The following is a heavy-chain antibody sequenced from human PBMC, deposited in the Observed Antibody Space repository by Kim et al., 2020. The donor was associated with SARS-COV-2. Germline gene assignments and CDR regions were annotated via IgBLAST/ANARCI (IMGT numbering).Heavy chain of an antibody. CDR3: ARHVDIVSTIPQFGDYGDYDALDV. V-gene: IGHV3-66*04. D-gene: IGHD5-12*01. CDR1: GFFVSHDY. Sequence: GGSLRLSCAASGFFVSHDYMTWVRQAPGKGLEWVSVIYSGGSAFYADSVKGRFIISRDDPKNTVYLQMNSLRAEDTAVYYCARHVDIVSTIPQFGDYGDYDALDVCGQGTVVTVSS. J-gene: IGHJ3*01. CDR2: IYSGGSA.